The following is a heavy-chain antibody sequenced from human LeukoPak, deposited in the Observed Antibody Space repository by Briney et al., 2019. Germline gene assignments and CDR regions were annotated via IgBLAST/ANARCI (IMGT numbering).Heavy chain of an antibody. Sequence: PSETLSLTCAVYGGSFSGYYWSWIRQPPGKGLEWIGEINHSGSTNYNPSLKSRVTISVDTSKNQFSLKLSSVTAADTAVYYCARPQYYYGSGNDYWGQGTLVTVSS. CDR2: INHSGST. CDR1: GGSFSGYY. V-gene: IGHV4-34*01. D-gene: IGHD3-10*01. J-gene: IGHJ4*02. CDR3: ARPQYYYGSGNDY.